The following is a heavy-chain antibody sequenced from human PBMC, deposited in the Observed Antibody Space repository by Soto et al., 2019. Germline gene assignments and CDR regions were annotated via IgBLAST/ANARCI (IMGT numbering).Heavy chain of an antibody. V-gene: IGHV1-18*01. CDR3: ARALYYDILTGPATFDY. CDR1: GYTFTSYG. CDR2: ISANNGNT. J-gene: IGHJ4*02. Sequence: QVQLVQSGAEVKKPGASVKVSCKASGYTFTSYGISWVRQAPGQGLEWMGWISANNGNTNYAQKLQGRVTMTTDTSTSTAYMELRSLRSDDTAVYYCARALYYDILTGPATFDYWGQGTLVTVSS. D-gene: IGHD3-9*01.